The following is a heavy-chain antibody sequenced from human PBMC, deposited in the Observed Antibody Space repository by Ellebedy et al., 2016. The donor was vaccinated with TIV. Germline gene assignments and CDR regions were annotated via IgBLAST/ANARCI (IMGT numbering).Heavy chain of an antibody. CDR2: IYYSGST. CDR1: GGSVSSGSYY. J-gene: IGHJ5*02. CDR3: ARGYCSSTSCYYIGDWFDP. V-gene: IGHV4-61*01. D-gene: IGHD2-2*01. Sequence: SETLSLXXTVSGGSVSSGSYYWSWIRQPPGKGLEWIGYIYYSGSTNYNPSLKSRVTISVDTSKNQFTLKLSSVTAADTAVYYCARGYCSSTSCYYIGDWFDPWGQGTLVTVSS.